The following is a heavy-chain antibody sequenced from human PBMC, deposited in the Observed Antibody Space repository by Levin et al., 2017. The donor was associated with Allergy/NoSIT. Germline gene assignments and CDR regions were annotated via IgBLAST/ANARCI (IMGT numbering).Heavy chain of an antibody. CDR1: GFTFSSYT. J-gene: IGHJ5*02. V-gene: IGHV3-64D*06. CDR2: TSSNGGTT. D-gene: IGHD3-10*01. Sequence: GESLKISCSASGFTFSSYTMHWVRQAPGKGLEYVSGTSSNGGTTYYADSVKGRFTISRDNSMDTLYLQMSSLRAEDTAVYYCVKKGGIGSGSSTGWFDPWGQGALVTVSS. CDR3: VKKGGIGSGSSTGWFDP.